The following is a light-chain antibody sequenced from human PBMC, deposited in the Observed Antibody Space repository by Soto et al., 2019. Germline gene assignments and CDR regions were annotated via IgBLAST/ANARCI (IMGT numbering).Light chain of an antibody. J-gene: IGLJ1*01. CDR2: EVT. V-gene: IGLV2-8*01. CDR3: CSYAGITAV. CDR1: SSDVGGHDW. Sequence: QSALTQPPSASGSPGQSVTISCTCTSSDVGGHDWVSWYQLHPGKAPKLIIYEVTHRPSGVPDRFSGSKSGNTASLTVSGLQAEDEADYSCCSYAGITAVFGTGTKVTVL.